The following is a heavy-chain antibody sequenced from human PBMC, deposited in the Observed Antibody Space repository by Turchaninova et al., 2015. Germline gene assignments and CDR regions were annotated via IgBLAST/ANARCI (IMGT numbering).Heavy chain of an antibody. D-gene: IGHD4-11*01. CDR2: IDPSDSYT. CDR1: GYSFTNYW. V-gene: IGHV5-10-1*03. Sequence: EVQLVQSGAEVKKPGESLRISCKGSGYSFTNYWIHWVRQMPGKGLEYMGRIDPSDSYTYYSPSFQGHVTISADKSISTAYLQWSSLKASDTAMYYCASLGDTVTTSPDDYWGQGTLVTVSS. J-gene: IGHJ4*02. CDR3: ASLGDTVTTSPDDY.